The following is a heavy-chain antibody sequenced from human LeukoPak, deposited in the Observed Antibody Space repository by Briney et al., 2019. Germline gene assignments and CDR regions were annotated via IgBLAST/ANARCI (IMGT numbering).Heavy chain of an antibody. CDR2: IYYRWST. Sequence: PSETLSLTCTVSGGSISSSSYYWGWIREPPGKGLAGIGSIYYRWSTYYNQSLKSRVTISVDTSKNQFSLKLSSVTAAGTAVYYCARPLYDSSGYYGNWGQGTLVTVSS. D-gene: IGHD3-22*01. V-gene: IGHV4-39*01. CDR1: GGSISSSSYY. J-gene: IGHJ4*02. CDR3: ARPLYDSSGYYGN.